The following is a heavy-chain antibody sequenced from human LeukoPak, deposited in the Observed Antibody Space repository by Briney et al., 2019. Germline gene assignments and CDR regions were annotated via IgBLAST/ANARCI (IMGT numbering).Heavy chain of an antibody. CDR1: GFTFSSYA. J-gene: IGHJ4*02. D-gene: IGHD5-18*01. Sequence: GSLRLSCAASGFTFSSYAMSWVRQPPGKGLEWIGEINHSGSTNYNPSLKSRVTISVDTSKNQFSLKLSSVTAADTAVYYCARNRRGYSYGPFDYWGQGTLVTVSS. CDR2: INHSGST. CDR3: ARNRRGYSYGPFDY. V-gene: IGHV4-34*01.